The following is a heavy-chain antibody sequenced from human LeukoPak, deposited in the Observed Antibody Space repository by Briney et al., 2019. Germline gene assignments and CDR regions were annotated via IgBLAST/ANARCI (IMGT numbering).Heavy chain of an antibody. V-gene: IGHV1-69*06. D-gene: IGHD6-6*01. J-gene: IGHJ6*03. CDR3: AREGLRSIAARRGTRDYMDV. CDR1: GGTFSSYA. Sequence: ASVTVSCKASGGTFSSYAISWVRQAPGQGLEWMGGIIPIFGTANYAQKFQGRVTITADKSTSTAYMELRSLRSDDTAVYYCAREGLRSIAARRGTRDYMDVWGKGTTVIVSS. CDR2: IIPIFGTA.